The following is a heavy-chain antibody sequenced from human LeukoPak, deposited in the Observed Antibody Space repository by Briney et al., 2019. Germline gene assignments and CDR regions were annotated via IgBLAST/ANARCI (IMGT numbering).Heavy chain of an antibody. D-gene: IGHD3-22*01. CDR2: ISTSGGSS. J-gene: IGHJ4*02. CDR3: AIMHPYYDGSGYWVQ. Sequence: GGSLRLTCAASGFTFSSYAMSWVRQAPGKGLEWVSGISTSGGSSSYADSVKGRFTISRDNPRNTLYMQMNSLRAEDTALYYCAIMHPYYDGSGYWVQWGQGTLVTVSS. CDR1: GFTFSSYA. V-gene: IGHV3-23*01.